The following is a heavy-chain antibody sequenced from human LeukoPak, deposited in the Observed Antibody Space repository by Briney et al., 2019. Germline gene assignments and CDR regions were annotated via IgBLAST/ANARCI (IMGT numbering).Heavy chain of an antibody. CDR2: IYPGDSDT. V-gene: IGHV5-51*01. J-gene: IGHJ6*03. CDR3: ARLRQQLVPYYYYYMDV. D-gene: IGHD6-13*01. Sequence: GESLKISCKGSGYSFTSYWIGWVRQMPGKGLEWMGIIYPGDSDTRYSPSLQGQVTISADKSISTAYLQWSSLKASDTAMYYCARLRQQLVPYYYYYMDVWGKGTTVTVSS. CDR1: GYSFTSYW.